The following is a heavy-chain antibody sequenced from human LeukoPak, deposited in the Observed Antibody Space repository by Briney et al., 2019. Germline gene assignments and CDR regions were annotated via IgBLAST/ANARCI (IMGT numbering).Heavy chain of an antibody. CDR1: GFTFSSYA. Sequence: PGGSLRLSCAASGFTFSSYAMSWVRQAPGKGLEWVSVIYSGGSTYYADSVKGRFTISRANSKNTLYLQMNSLRAEDTAVYYCAKRGVAGTEYYFDYWGQGTLVTVSS. D-gene: IGHD6-19*01. CDR3: AKRGVAGTEYYFDY. J-gene: IGHJ4*02. V-gene: IGHV3-23*03. CDR2: IYSGGST.